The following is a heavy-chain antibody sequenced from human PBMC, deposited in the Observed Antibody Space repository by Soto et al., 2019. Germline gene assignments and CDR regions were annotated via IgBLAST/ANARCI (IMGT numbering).Heavy chain of an antibody. D-gene: IGHD1-26*01. J-gene: IGHJ6*02. V-gene: IGHV1-3*01. CDR1: GYTFTSYA. CDR2: INAGNGNT. CDR3: ARGLTGATRYYYYYYGMDV. Sequence: ASVKVSCKASGYTFTSYAMHWVRQAPGQRLEWMGWINAGNGNTKYSQKFQGRVTITRDTSASTAYMELSSLRSEDTAVYYFARGLTGATRYYYYYYGMDVWGQGTTVTVSS.